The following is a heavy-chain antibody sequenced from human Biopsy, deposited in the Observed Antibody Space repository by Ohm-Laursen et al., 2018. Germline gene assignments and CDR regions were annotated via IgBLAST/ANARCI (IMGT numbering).Heavy chain of an antibody. D-gene: IGHD3-3*01. Sequence: ASVKVSCKASGGTFSNYAISWVRQAPGEGLEWMGGIIAVSGLVNYAPKFQDRVSITADKSTTTAYMELSNLKSVDTAVYYCATPFQYYDSWGGYPPFDHWGQGTLVTVSS. CDR3: ATPFQYYDSWGGYPPFDH. V-gene: IGHV1-69*10. J-gene: IGHJ4*02. CDR1: GGTFSNYA. CDR2: IIAVSGLV.